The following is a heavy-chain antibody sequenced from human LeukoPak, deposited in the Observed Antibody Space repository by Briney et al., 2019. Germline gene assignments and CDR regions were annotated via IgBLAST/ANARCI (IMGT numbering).Heavy chain of an antibody. V-gene: IGHV3-9*01. CDR2: ISGNSGSI. Sequence: QAGGSLRLSCAASGFTFDDYSMHWVRQAPGKGLGWVSGISGNSGSIGYADSVKGRFTISRDNAKNSLYLQMNSLRAEDTALYYCAKGIRGYDSSGYAFDYWGQGTLVTVSS. CDR3: AKGIRGYDSSGYAFDY. J-gene: IGHJ4*02. CDR1: GFTFDDYS. D-gene: IGHD3-22*01.